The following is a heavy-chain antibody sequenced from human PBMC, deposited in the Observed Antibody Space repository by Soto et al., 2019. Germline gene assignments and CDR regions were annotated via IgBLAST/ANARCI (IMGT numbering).Heavy chain of an antibody. Sequence: EVQLVESGGGLVQPGGSLRLSCAASGFTVSNNYINWVRQAPGKGLEWVSVIYSGGSTYYADSVKGRFTISRDNSKNTLYLQMNSLRAAGTAVYYCARGGPPTSNWFDPWGQGTLVTVSS. CDR3: ARGGPPTSNWFDP. J-gene: IGHJ5*02. CDR2: IYSGGST. D-gene: IGHD1-26*01. V-gene: IGHV3-66*01. CDR1: GFTVSNNY.